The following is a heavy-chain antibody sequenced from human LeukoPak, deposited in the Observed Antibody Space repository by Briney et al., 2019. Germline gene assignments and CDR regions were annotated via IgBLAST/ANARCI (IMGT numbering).Heavy chain of an antibody. Sequence: PGGSLRLSCAASGFTFDDYGMSWVRQAPGKGLEWVSGINWNGGSTGYADSVKGRFTISRDNAKNSLYLQMNSLRAEDTALYYCARKADYGDYYYYYYMDVWGKGTTVTVSS. CDR2: INWNGGST. J-gene: IGHJ6*03. D-gene: IGHD4-17*01. V-gene: IGHV3-20*04. CDR3: ARKADYGDYYYYYYMDV. CDR1: GFTFDDYG.